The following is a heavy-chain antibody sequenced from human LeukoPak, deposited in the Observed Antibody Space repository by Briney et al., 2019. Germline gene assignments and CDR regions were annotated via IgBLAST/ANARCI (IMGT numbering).Heavy chain of an antibody. CDR2: ISADNGNT. J-gene: IGHJ6*02. CDR3: ARVPMVRGADVYYYYGMDV. D-gene: IGHD3-10*01. V-gene: IGHV1-18*01. CDR1: GYTFTSYG. Sequence: SVKVSCKASGYTFTSYGISWVRQAPGQGLEWMGWISADNGNTNYAQKLQGRVTMPTDTSTSTVYMELRSLRSDDTAVYYCARVPMVRGADVYYYYGMDVWGQGTTVTVSS.